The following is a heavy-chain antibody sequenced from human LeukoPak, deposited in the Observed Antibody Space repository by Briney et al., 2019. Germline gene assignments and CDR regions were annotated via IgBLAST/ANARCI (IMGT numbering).Heavy chain of an antibody. D-gene: IGHD3-3*01. Sequence: GASVKVSCKVSGYTVTELSMHWVRQAPGKGLEWMGGFDVAGADTIYAQKFQGRVTMTEDASTDTAYMELNSLSSEDTAVYYCSSSGVEEWQGLHFWGQGTLVTVSS. CDR2: FDVAGADT. V-gene: IGHV1-24*01. CDR3: SSSGVEEWQGLHF. CDR1: GYTVTELS. J-gene: IGHJ4*02.